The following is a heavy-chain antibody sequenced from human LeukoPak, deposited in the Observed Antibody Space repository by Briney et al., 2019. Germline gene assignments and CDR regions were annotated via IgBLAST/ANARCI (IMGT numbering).Heavy chain of an antibody. CDR2: ISGYNART. J-gene: IGHJ4*02. D-gene: IGHD3-10*01. CDR3: ARAQGEDYYGSH. V-gene: IGHV1-18*01. CDR1: GYPFTNYG. Sequence: GASVKVSCKASGYPFTNYGISWVRQAPGQGLEWMGWISGYNARTYYAQKFQGRVTMTTDTSTSTAYMQLRSLRSDDTAVYYCARAQGEDYYGSHWGQGTLVSVSS.